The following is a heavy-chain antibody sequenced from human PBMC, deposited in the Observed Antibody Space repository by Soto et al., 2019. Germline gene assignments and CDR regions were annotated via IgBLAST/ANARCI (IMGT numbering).Heavy chain of an antibody. Sequence: SVKFCCEASVGAFDSYAIGWVRQAPGQGLEWMGGIIPIFGTANYAQKFQGRVTITADKSTSTAYMELSSLRSEDTAVYYCQYYDSSGYYYVGAFDIWGQGTMVTVSS. D-gene: IGHD3-22*01. CDR2: IIPIFGTA. J-gene: IGHJ3*02. CDR3: QYYDSSGYYYVGAFDI. V-gene: IGHV1-69*06. CDR1: VGAFDSYA.